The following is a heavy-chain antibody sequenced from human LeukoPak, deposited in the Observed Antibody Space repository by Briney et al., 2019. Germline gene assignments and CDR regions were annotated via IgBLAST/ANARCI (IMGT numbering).Heavy chain of an antibody. CDR3: AKSSRYGTGWYGRIDY. CDR2: ISDRGDNK. D-gene: IGHD6-19*01. Sequence: GGSLRLSCAASGFTFSSHAMSWVRQAPGKGLEWVSAISDRGDNKQYTDSVKGRLTTSRDNSKNTLYLQMNSLRADDTAVYYCAKSSRYGTGWYGRIDYWGQGTLVTVS. V-gene: IGHV3-23*01. J-gene: IGHJ4*02. CDR1: GFTFSSHA.